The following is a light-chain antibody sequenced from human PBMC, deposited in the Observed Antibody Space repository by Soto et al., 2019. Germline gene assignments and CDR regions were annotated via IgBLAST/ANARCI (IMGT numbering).Light chain of an antibody. Sequence: EIVLTQSPGTLSLFPGERATLSCRATQSVNSDYLAWYQQKPGQAPRLLIYIASRRATGIPDRFSGSGSGTDFTLTISRLEPEDFAVYCCQQYGTSPWTFGQGTKVEIK. CDR2: IAS. CDR1: QSVNSDY. J-gene: IGKJ1*01. V-gene: IGKV3-20*01. CDR3: QQYGTSPWT.